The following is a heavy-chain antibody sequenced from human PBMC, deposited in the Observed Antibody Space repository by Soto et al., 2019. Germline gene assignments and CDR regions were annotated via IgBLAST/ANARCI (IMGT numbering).Heavy chain of an antibody. J-gene: IGHJ4*02. CDR2: VNPNGGST. Sequence: QVQLVQSGAEVKEPGASVKISCKGSGYTFTNFYIHRVRQAPGQGLEWMGIVNPNGGSTNYAQNFAGSITISRDTSTSTVYMDLSSLRSEDTAVYYCARGLASGDYWGQGTLVTVSS. CDR3: ARGLASGDY. V-gene: IGHV1-46*01. D-gene: IGHD6-6*01. CDR1: GYTFTNFY.